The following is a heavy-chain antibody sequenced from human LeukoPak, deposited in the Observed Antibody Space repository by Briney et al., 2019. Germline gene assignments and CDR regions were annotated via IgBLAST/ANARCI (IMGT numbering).Heavy chain of an antibody. Sequence: PGGSLRLSCAASGFTFSTYWMHWVRQGPGKGLVWVSRINPDGSGTSHADSVKGRFTISRDNAKNTLYLQMNSLRAEDTAVYYCVKDPRHDYDFWSGYYFDYWGQGTLVTVSS. V-gene: IGHV3-74*01. CDR2: INPDGSGT. CDR3: VKDPRHDYDFWSGYYFDY. D-gene: IGHD3-3*01. J-gene: IGHJ4*02. CDR1: GFTFSTYW.